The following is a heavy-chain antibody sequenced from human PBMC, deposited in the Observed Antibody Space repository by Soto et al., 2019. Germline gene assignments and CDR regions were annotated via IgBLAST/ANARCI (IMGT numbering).Heavy chain of an antibody. Sequence: QLQLQESGPGLVKPSETLSLTCTVSGGSISSSSYYWGWIRQPPGKGLEWIGSIYYRGSTYYNPSLKSRVTISVDTSKNQFSLKLSAVTAADTAVYYCARQGVGATTAYYGMDVWGQGTTVTVSS. CDR3: ARQGVGATTAYYGMDV. V-gene: IGHV4-39*01. CDR1: GGSISSSSYY. J-gene: IGHJ6*02. D-gene: IGHD1-26*01. CDR2: IYYRGST.